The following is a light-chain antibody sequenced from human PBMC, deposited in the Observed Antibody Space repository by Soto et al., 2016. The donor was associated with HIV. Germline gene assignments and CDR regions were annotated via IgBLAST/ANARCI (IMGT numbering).Light chain of an antibody. CDR2: GNN. Sequence: SSELTQDPVVSVALGQTVMIKCQGDSLRTYYASWYQQKPGQAPVLVMYGNNKRPSGIPPRFSGSSSGNPASLTITGARAEDEADYYCHSRNSTANHNYVFGTGTKVTVL. V-gene: IGLV3-19*01. J-gene: IGLJ1*01. CDR3: HSRNSTANHNYV. CDR1: SLRTYY.